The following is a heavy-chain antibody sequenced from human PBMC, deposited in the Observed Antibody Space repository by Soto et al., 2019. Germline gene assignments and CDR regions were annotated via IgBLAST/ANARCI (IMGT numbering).Heavy chain of an antibody. J-gene: IGHJ6*02. Sequence: GASVKVSCKVSGYILTELSMHWVRQAPGKGLEWMGVVDPEDGEKIYEQKFQGRVTMTQDTSTDTAYMELSSLRSEDTAVYYCATLFLLRSGYCSGGSCRANYYGMDVWGQGTTVTVSS. CDR2: VDPEDGEK. CDR3: ATLFLLRSGYCSGGSCRANYYGMDV. CDR1: GYILTELS. V-gene: IGHV1-24*01. D-gene: IGHD2-15*01.